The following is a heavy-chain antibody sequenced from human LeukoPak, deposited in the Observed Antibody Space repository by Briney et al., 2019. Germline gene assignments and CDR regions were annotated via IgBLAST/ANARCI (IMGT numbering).Heavy chain of an antibody. V-gene: IGHV3-15*01. CDR2: IKSKTDGRTA. CDR3: TKYYYDSSGYLYYFDY. CDR1: GFTFTNAW. D-gene: IGHD3-22*01. J-gene: IGHJ4*02. Sequence: PGGPLRLSFGASGFTFTNAWMSWVPQAPGKGLGWVGRIKSKTDGRTADYAAPVKCRFTISRDDSKNTLYMQRNSVKTEHTAVYYCTKYYYDSSGYLYYFDYGGEGTLVTVPS.